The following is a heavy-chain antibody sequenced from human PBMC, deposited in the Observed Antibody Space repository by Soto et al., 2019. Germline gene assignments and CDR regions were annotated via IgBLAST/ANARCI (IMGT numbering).Heavy chain of an antibody. D-gene: IGHD3-10*01. V-gene: IGHV4-39*01. CDR2: IYYSGST. CDR3: ARLRNVXLWFGESSPPYYFDY. Sequence: SETLSLTCTVSGGSISSSSYYWGWIRQPPGKGLEWIGSIYYSGSTYYNPSLKSRVTISVDTSKNQFSLKLSSVTAADTAVYYCARLRNVXLWFGESSPPYYFDYWGQGTLVTVSS. CDR1: GGSISSSSYY. J-gene: IGHJ4*02.